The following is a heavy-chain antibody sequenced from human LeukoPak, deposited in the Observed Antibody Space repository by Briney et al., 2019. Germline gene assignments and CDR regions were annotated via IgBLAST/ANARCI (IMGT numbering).Heavy chain of an antibody. CDR2: IIPILGIV. J-gene: IGHJ4*02. Sequence: SVKVSCKASGGIFSSYAISWVRQAPGQGLEWMGRIIPILGIVNYAQKFQGRVTITADESTSTAYMDLSSLRSEDTAVYYCARDLPPYYFDYWGQGTLVTVSS. CDR1: GGIFSSYA. V-gene: IGHV1-69*04. CDR3: ARDLPPYYFDY.